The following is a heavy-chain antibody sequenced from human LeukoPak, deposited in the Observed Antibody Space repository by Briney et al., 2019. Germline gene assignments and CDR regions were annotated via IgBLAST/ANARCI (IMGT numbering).Heavy chain of an antibody. V-gene: IGHV3-72*01. Sequence: GGSLRLSCAVSGFRFSGYFMDWVRQAPGKGLEWVGRIKNRDNNYATEYAASVRGRFIISGDDSKNSLYLQMSSLKADDTAVYYCARVRGTDWYAFDVWGQGTMVTASS. CDR2: IKNRDNNYAT. D-gene: IGHD2-21*01. CDR1: GFRFSGYF. CDR3: ARVRGTDWYAFDV. J-gene: IGHJ3*01.